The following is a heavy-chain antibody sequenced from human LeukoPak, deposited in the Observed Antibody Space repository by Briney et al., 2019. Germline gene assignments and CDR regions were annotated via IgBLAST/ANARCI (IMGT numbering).Heavy chain of an antibody. CDR3: ARGGLRYFDWSQYYYGMDV. CDR2: MNPNSGNT. J-gene: IGHJ6*02. D-gene: IGHD3-9*01. Sequence: GASVKVSRKASGYTFTSYDINWVRQATGQGLEWMGWMNPNSGNTGYAQKFQGRVTMTRNTSISTAYMELSSLRSEDTAVYYCARGGLRYFDWSQYYYGMDVWGQGTTVTVSS. V-gene: IGHV1-8*01. CDR1: GYTFTSYD.